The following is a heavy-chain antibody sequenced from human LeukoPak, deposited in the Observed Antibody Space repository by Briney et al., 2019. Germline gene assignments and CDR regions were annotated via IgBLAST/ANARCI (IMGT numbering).Heavy chain of an antibody. CDR1: GFTFSNAW. V-gene: IGHV3-15*01. Sequence: GGSLRLSCAASGFTFSNAWMSWVRQAPGKGLEWVGRIKSKTDGGTTDYAAPVKGRFTISRDDSKNTLYLQMNSLKTEDTAVYYCTTKSLRFLEWLPYYCGQGTLGTVSS. J-gene: IGHJ4*02. D-gene: IGHD3-3*01. CDR3: TTKSLRFLEWLPYY. CDR2: IKSKTDGGTT.